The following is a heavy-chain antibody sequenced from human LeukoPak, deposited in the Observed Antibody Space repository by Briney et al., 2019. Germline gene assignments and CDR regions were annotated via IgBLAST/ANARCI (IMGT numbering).Heavy chain of an antibody. CDR1: GGSFSGYY. CDR3: ARGGVVVPAAIRGAHYYYYYYMDV. J-gene: IGHJ6*03. V-gene: IGHV4-34*01. Sequence: PSETLSLTCAVYGGSFSGYYWSWIRQPPGKGLEWIGEINHSGSTNYNPSLKSRVTISVDTSKNQFSLKLSSVTAADTAVYYCARGGVVVPAAIRGAHYYYYYYMDVWGKGTTVTVSS. D-gene: IGHD2-2*02. CDR2: INHSGST.